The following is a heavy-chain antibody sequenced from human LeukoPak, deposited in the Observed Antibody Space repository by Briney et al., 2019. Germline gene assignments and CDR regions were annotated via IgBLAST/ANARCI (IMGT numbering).Heavy chain of an antibody. CDR1: GGSISSSSNY. J-gene: IGHJ4*02. CDR2: MYYSGST. D-gene: IGHD6-19*01. CDR3: ARHYMVYSSGWYFDY. Sequence: MPSETLSLTCTVSGGSISSSSNYWGWIRQPPGKGLEWIGSMYYSGSTYYNPPLKSRVTISVDTSKNKVSLKLNSVTAADTAVYYCARHYMVYSSGWYFDYWGQGTLVTVSS. V-gene: IGHV4-39*01.